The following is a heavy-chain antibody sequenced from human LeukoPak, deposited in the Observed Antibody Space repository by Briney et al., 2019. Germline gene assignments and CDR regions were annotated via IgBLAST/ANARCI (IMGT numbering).Heavy chain of an antibody. Sequence: SETLSLTCTVSGGSISSYYWSWIRQPPGKGLEWIAYISDIGSINYNPSLKSRVTISLDTSKNQFSLKLSSVTAADTAVYYCARGWRIAVAGYYFDYWGQGTLVTVSS. D-gene: IGHD6-19*01. CDR2: ISDIGSI. CDR3: ARGWRIAVAGYYFDY. CDR1: GGSISSYY. V-gene: IGHV4-59*12. J-gene: IGHJ4*02.